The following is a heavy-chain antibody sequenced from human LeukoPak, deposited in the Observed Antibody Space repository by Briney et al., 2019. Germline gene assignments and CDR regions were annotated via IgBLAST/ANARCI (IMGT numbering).Heavy chain of an antibody. Sequence: AGGSLRLSRAASGFTFSSYWMSWVRQAPGKGLEWVANIKQDRSEKYYVDSVKGRFTISRDNAKNSLYLQMNSLRAEDTAVYYCARFPSPEIYYYYYMDVWGKGTTVTISS. CDR1: GFTFSSYW. V-gene: IGHV3-7*01. J-gene: IGHJ6*03. CDR3: ARFPSPEIYYYYYMDV. CDR2: IKQDRSEK.